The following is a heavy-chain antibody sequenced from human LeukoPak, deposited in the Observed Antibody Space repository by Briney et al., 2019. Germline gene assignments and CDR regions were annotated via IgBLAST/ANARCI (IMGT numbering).Heavy chain of an antibody. CDR2: INPNSGGT. D-gene: IGHD4-11*01. CDR3: ARGGRVTRTPGDY. CDR1: GYTLTELS. V-gene: IGHV1-2*02. Sequence: ASVKVSCKVSGYTLTELSMHWVRQAPGQGLEWMGWINPNSGGTNYAQKFQGRVTMTRDTSISTAYMELSRLRSDDTAVYYCARGGRVTRTPGDYWGQGTLVTVSS. J-gene: IGHJ4*02.